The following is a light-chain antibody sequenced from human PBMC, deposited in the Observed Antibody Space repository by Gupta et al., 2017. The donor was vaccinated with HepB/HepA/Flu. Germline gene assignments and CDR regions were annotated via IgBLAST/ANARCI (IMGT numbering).Light chain of an antibody. J-gene: IGKJ2*04. CDR1: QIVTSTH. CDR2: GAS. Sequence: EIVLTQSPGTLSLSLGERATLSCRASQIVTSTHLAWYQQKAGQAPRLLIYGASSRATGIPERFSGSGSGTDFTLSISRLEPEDFAVYYCQHYGDSPCSFGQGTKLEIK. V-gene: IGKV3-20*01. CDR3: QHYGDSPCS.